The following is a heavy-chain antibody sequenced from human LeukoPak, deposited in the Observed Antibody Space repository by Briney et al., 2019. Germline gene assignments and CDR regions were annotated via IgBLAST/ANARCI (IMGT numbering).Heavy chain of an antibody. D-gene: IGHD4-17*01. CDR2: INHSGST. Sequence: SETLSLTCTVSGGSISSYYWSWIRQPPGKGLEWIGEINHSGSTNYNPSLKSRVTISVDTSKNQFSLKLSSVTAADTAVYYCASFYGDYVSPPFDYWGQGTLVTVSS. CDR3: ASFYGDYVSPPFDY. CDR1: GGSISSYY. J-gene: IGHJ4*02. V-gene: IGHV4-34*01.